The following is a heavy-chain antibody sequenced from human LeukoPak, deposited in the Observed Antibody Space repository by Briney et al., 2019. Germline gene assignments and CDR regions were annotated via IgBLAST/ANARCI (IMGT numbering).Heavy chain of an antibody. CDR1: GFTFRSYV. V-gene: IGHV3-23*01. CDR2: ISGSGTST. D-gene: IGHD3-22*01. Sequence: GGSLRLSCAAPGFTFRSYVMSWVRQAPGKGLEWVLAISGSGTSTYYADSVKGRFTISRDNSKNTLYLQMNSLRAEDTAVYYCEGTYYYDSSDDYWGQGTLVTVSS. J-gene: IGHJ4*02. CDR3: EGTYYYDSSDDY.